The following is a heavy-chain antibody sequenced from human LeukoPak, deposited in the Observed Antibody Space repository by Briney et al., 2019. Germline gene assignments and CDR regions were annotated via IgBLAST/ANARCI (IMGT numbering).Heavy chain of an antibody. CDR2: IYSGGST. CDR1: GFTVSSNY. CDR3: ARDRRWDSSSPLDY. D-gene: IGHD6-6*01. J-gene: IGHJ4*02. V-gene: IGHV3-66*02. Sequence: GGSLRLSCAASGFTVSSNYMSWVRQAPEKGLEWVSVIYSGGSTYYADSVKGRFTITRDNSKNTLYLQMNSLRAEDTAVYYCARDRRWDSSSPLDYWGQGTLVTVSS.